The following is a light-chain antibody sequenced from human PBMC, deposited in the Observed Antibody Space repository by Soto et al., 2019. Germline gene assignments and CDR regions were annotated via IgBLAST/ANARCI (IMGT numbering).Light chain of an antibody. CDR2: DVT. J-gene: IGLJ1*01. CDR1: SGDVGAYNY. CDR3: SSYQSSRTYV. V-gene: IGLV2-14*01. Sequence: QSVLTQPASVSGSPGQSITVSCTGTSGDVGAYNYVSWYQQHPGKAPKLIIYDVTNRPSWISNRFSGAKSGNTASLTISGLQAEDEADYYCSSYQSSRTYVFGTGTKLTVL.